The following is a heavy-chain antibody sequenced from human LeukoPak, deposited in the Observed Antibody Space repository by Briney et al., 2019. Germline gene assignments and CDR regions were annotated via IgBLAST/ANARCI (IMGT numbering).Heavy chain of an antibody. CDR1: GYMFSNYW. V-gene: IGHV5-51*01. Sequence: GESVKISCQGTGYMFSNYWLAWVRHMPGQGLEWMGILYPGDSDRSYSPSLQGQITISDDKPTNTAYLQPTSLRDSDTSLYDCARHSFMNDYNAPFDPWGQGPLDTVLS. J-gene: IGHJ5*02. D-gene: IGHD1-1*01. CDR2: LYPGDSDR. CDR3: ARHSFMNDYNAPFDP.